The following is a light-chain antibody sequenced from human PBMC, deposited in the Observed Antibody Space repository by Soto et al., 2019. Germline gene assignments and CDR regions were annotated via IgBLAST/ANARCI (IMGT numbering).Light chain of an antibody. CDR1: QSISSE. J-gene: IGKJ2*01. CDR2: GAS. CDR3: QHGHNWPLT. V-gene: IGKV3-15*01. Sequence: EIVMTQSPATLSVSPGESATLSCRASQSISSELAWYQQKPGQPPRLLIYGASTRATGVPARFTGSGSGSYFTLTIIGLQSEDFAVYYCQHGHNWPLTFGQGTRLEI.